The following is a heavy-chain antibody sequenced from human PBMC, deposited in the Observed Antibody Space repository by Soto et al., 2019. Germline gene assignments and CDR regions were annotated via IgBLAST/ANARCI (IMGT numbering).Heavy chain of an antibody. CDR3: ARVLYRNVIHA. D-gene: IGHD5-18*01. Sequence: QVQLVQSGSDVKKPGASFTVSCKASGYIFSDYYVHWVRQAPGQGLEWMGWIDPRNGGTKYAQKFQDRLTMTTDTSTSTAFLELRTLRLDDTAVFFCARVLYRNVIHAWGQGTLVTVSS. CDR2: IDPRNGGT. CDR1: GYIFSDYY. V-gene: IGHV1-2*02. J-gene: IGHJ4*02.